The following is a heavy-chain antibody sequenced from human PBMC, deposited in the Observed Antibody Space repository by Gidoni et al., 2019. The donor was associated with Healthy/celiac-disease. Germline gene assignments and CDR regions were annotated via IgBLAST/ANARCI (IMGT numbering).Heavy chain of an antibody. CDR1: GGTFSTYT. CDR2: IIPILGIA. D-gene: IGHD3-22*01. CDR3: ARGVDDSSGYPIGPDY. J-gene: IGHJ4*02. V-gene: IGHV1-69*02. Sequence: QVQLVQSGAEVKKPWSSVKVSCQASGGTFSTYTISWVRQAPGQGLEWMGRIIPILGIANYEQKFKGRVTITADKATSTDYMELSSLRSEDTAVDYCARGVDDSSGYPIGPDYWGQGTLVTVSS.